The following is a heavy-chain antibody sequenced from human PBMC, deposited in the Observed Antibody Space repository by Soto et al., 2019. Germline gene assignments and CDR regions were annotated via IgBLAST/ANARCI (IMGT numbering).Heavy chain of an antibody. V-gene: IGHV3-23*01. CDR3: ATDPSEVIALAGHNAFDH. J-gene: IGHJ3*01. Sequence: GGSLRLFSAASGFSFSTYATSGVRWAGWKGVEGVSAIIGSGDRTYYADSVQSLFAITRDNSKNTLYLQMYRLRAEDTAVYYCATDPSEVIALAGHNAFDHRGQGTIVTVSS. CDR1: GFSFSTYA. D-gene: IGHD6-19*01. CDR2: IIGSGDRT.